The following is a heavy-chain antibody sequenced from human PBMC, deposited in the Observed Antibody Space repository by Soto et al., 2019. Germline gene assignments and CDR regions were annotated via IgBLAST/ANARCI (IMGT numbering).Heavy chain of an antibody. CDR2: LANDGSYQ. V-gene: IGHV3-30*03. Sequence: QVQLVESGGGVVQPGGSLRLSCAASGFTFSGYGMHWVRQSPGEGLEWVAILANDGSYQYYAESVKGRFTISRDNSKNTLYLQMDSLRPEDTAVYYCARSIGGSSYYPPDYWGQGTLDTVSS. CDR3: ARSIGGSSYYPPDY. J-gene: IGHJ4*02. CDR1: GFTFSGYG. D-gene: IGHD2-15*01.